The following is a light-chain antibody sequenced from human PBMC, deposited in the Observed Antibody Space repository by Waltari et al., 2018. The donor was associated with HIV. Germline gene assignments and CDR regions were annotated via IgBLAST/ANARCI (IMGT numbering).Light chain of an antibody. CDR1: SSNIGSNY. CDR3: AAWDDTRGGLWV. V-gene: IGLV1-47*01. CDR2: RNN. J-gene: IGLJ3*02. Sequence: QSVLTQPPSTSGTPGQRVTISCFGSSSNIGSNYVYWYQQPPGTAPKLLIYRNNQRPSGVPDRFSGSKSGTSASLAISGLRSEDEGDYSCAAWDDTRGGLWVFGGGTKVTVL.